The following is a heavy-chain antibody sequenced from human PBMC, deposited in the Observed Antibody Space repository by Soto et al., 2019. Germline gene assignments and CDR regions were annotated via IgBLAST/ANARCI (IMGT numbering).Heavy chain of an antibody. J-gene: IGHJ6*03. CDR2: INRDGSST. V-gene: IGHV3-74*01. D-gene: IGHD3-10*01. Sequence: GGSLRLSCAASGFTFSSYWMHWVRQAPGKGLVWVSRINRDGSSTSYADSVKGRFTISRDNAKNTLYLQMNSLRAEDTAVYYCAREVLDGSGSYYYYYYYYMDVWGKGTTVTVSS. CDR1: GFTFSSYW. CDR3: AREVLDGSGSYYYYYYYYMDV.